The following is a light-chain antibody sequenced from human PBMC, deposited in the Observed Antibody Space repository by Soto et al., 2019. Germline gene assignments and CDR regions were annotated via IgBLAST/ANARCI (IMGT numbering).Light chain of an antibody. Sequence: EIVMTQSPATLSVSPGERATLSCRASKSVSSNLAWSQQKPGQAPRLLIYGASTRATGIPARFSGSGSGTEFTITISSMQSEYFAVYYCQQYNNWTPLTFGGGTKVEIK. CDR2: GAS. CDR3: QQYNNWTPLT. V-gene: IGKV3-15*01. J-gene: IGKJ4*01. CDR1: KSVSSN.